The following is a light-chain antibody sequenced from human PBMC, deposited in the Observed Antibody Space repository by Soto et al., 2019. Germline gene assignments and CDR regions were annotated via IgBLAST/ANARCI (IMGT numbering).Light chain of an antibody. V-gene: IGKV3-20*01. CDR2: GAS. CDR3: QHYGSSLIT. J-gene: IGKJ5*01. Sequence: EIVFTQSPCTLSFAPLERATLSCRVSQSVTSNYLAWYQQKPGQAPRLLIYGASSRATGIPDRFSGSGSGTDFTLTISRLEPEDFAVYYCQHYGSSLITFGQGTRLEIK. CDR1: QSVTSNY.